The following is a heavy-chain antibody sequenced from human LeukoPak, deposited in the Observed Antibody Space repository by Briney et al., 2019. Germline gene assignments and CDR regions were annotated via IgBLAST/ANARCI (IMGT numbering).Heavy chain of an antibody. D-gene: IGHD3-16*01. CDR3: ARDPDSDNAWGWFDS. CDR1: GFTFSRTW. CDR2: INGDGSEE. V-gene: IGHV3-7*01. Sequence: PGGSLRLSCAASGFTFSRTWMSWVRHSPGKGLEWVANINGDGSEEYYVDSVKGRFTISRANARSSLYLQMNSLRGEDTAVYYCARDPDSDNAWGWFDSWGQGTVVTVSP. J-gene: IGHJ5*01.